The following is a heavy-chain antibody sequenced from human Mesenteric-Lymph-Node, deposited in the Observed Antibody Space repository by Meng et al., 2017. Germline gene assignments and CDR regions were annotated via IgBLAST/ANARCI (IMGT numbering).Heavy chain of an antibody. CDR1: GGSISSYY. D-gene: IGHD3-10*01. J-gene: IGHJ5*02. Sequence: SETLSLTCTVSGGSISSYYWSWIRQPPGKGLEWIGYIYYSGSTNYNPSLKSRVTISVDTSKNQFSLKLSSVTAADTAVYYCARNLLLWFGEAYNWFDPWGQGTLVTVSS. CDR2: IYYSGST. CDR3: ARNLLLWFGEAYNWFDP. V-gene: IGHV4-59*01.